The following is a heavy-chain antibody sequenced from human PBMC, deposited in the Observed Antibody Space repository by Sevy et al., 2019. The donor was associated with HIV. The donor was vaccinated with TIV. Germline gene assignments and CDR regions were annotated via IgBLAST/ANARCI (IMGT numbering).Heavy chain of an antibody. Sequence: VKVSCKVSGYTLTELSMHWLRQAPGKGLEWVGSFDPEDGETVYEHNFQGRVKMTEDTSKDTAYMEVISLKFEDKAVYYCATTKEYYDSRGYPFDYWGQGTLVTVSS. CDR3: ATTKEYYDSRGYPFDY. J-gene: IGHJ4*02. CDR2: FDPEDGET. V-gene: IGHV1-24*01. CDR1: GYTLTELS. D-gene: IGHD3-22*01.